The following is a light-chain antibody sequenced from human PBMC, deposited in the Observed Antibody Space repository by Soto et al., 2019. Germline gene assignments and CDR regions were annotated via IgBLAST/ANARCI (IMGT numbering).Light chain of an antibody. CDR1: QSVSSSY. CDR3: HLSGRSRT. Sequence: EIVLTQSPGTLSLSPGERATLSCRASQSVSSSYLAWYQQKPGQAPRLLIYGASSRATGIPDRFSGSGSGTDFTLTISRLEPEDFAVYFCHLSGRSRTFGQGTKVEIK. J-gene: IGKJ1*01. CDR2: GAS. V-gene: IGKV3-20*01.